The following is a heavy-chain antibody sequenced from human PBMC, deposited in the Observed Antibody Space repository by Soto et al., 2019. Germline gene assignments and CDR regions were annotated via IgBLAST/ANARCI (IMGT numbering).Heavy chain of an antibody. CDR2: IIPIFGTA. V-gene: IGHV1-69*13. CDR1: GGTFISYA. CDR3: ASGLVGATLSDAFDI. Sequence: SVKVSFKASGGTFISYAISWVRQAPGQGLEWMGGIIPIFGTANYAQKFQGRVTITADESTSTAYMELSSLRSEDTAVYYCASGLVGATLSDAFDIWGQGTMVTVSS. D-gene: IGHD1-26*01. J-gene: IGHJ3*02.